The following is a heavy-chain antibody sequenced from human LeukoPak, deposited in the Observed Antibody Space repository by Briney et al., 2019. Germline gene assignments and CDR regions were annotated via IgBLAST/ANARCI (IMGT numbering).Heavy chain of an antibody. V-gene: IGHV3-7*01. Sequence: PGGSLRLSCAASGFTFSSYWMSWVRQAPGKGLEWVANMKQDGSEKYYVDSVKGRFTISRDNAKNSLYLQMNSLRAEDTAVYYCARGRSIGLWFGELSGFDYWGQGTLVTVSS. CDR1: GFTFSSYW. D-gene: IGHD3-10*01. CDR2: MKQDGSEK. CDR3: ARGRSIGLWFGELSGFDY. J-gene: IGHJ4*02.